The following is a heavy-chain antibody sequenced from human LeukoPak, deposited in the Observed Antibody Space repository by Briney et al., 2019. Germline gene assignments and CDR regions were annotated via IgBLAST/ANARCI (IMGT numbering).Heavy chain of an antibody. D-gene: IGHD2-2*01. Sequence: SETLSLTCSVSGGSISSDYWSWIRQPPEKGLEWIGYILYSGSTNYNPSLKSRLTISVDTSKNQFSLKLSSVTAADTAVYYCAREYCTRTTCYFDYWGQGTLVTVSS. CDR3: AREYCTRTTCYFDY. V-gene: IGHV4-59*01. CDR1: GGSISSDY. J-gene: IGHJ4*02. CDR2: ILYSGST.